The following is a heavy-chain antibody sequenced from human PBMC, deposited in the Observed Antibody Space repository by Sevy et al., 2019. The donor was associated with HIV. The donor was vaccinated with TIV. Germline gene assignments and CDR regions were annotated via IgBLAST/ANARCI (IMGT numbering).Heavy chain of an antibody. CDR3: ARDFNGYCSSTSCYVYSSSDLDYYYYGMDV. Sequence: SQTLSLTCAISGDSVSSNSAAWNWIRQSPSRGLEWLGRTYYRSKWYNDYAVSVKSRITINPDTSKNQFSLQLNSVTPEDTAVYYCARDFNGYCSSTSCYVYSSSDLDYYYYGMDVWGQGTTVTVSS. CDR1: GDSVSSNSAA. J-gene: IGHJ6*02. V-gene: IGHV6-1*01. CDR2: TYYRSKWYN. D-gene: IGHD2-2*01.